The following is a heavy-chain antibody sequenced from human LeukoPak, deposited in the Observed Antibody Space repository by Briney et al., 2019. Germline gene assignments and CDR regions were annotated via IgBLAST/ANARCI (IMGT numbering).Heavy chain of an antibody. J-gene: IGHJ4*02. D-gene: IGHD2-2*01. CDR1: GFTFTNYA. CDR2: MSGSGGGT. Sequence: GGSLRLSCAASGFTFTNYAMSWVRQAPGKGLEWVSGMSGSGGGTYYADFVKGRFTISRDNSKNTLYLQMNSLRAEDTAVYYCAKGIRGKDIVVVLLPGPFDYWGQGTLVTVSS. CDR3: AKGIRGKDIVVVLLPGPFDY. V-gene: IGHV3-23*01.